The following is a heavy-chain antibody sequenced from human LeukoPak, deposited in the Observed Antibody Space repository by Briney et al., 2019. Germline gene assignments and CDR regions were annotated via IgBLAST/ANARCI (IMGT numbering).Heavy chain of an antibody. Sequence: LVTVSCTASGGTFSSYAISWVRQAPGQGLEWMGGIIPIFGTANYAQKFQGRVTITADESTSTAYMELSSLRSEDTAVYYCARARRYYYDSSIDPWGQGTLVTVSS. CDR2: IIPIFGTA. V-gene: IGHV1-69*13. CDR3: ARARRYYYDSSIDP. J-gene: IGHJ5*02. D-gene: IGHD3-22*01. CDR1: GGTFSSYA.